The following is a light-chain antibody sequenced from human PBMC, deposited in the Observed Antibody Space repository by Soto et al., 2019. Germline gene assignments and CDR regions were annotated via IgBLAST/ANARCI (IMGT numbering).Light chain of an antibody. Sequence: EIVLTQSPGTLSLSPGERATLSCRASQSVSNNYVAWYQQQPGQPPRLLIYGASNRATGITDRFSGSGSGTDSPLTISRLEPEDFAVYYWQQYGRSGTFGQGTKVDI. CDR2: GAS. CDR1: QSVSNNY. CDR3: QQYGRSGT. J-gene: IGKJ1*01. V-gene: IGKV3-20*01.